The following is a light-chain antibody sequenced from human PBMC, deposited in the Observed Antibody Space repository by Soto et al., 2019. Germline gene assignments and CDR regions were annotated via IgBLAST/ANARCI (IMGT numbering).Light chain of an antibody. CDR1: QSVSSSY. V-gene: IGKV3D-20*02. J-gene: IGKJ4*01. Sequence: EIVMTQSPATLSVSPGERATLSCRASQSVSSSYLAWYQQKPGQAPRLLIYGASNRATGIPDRFSGSGSGTDFTLTISNLEPEDSAVYYCQQRSIWPLTFGGGTKVDIK. CDR3: QQRSIWPLT. CDR2: GAS.